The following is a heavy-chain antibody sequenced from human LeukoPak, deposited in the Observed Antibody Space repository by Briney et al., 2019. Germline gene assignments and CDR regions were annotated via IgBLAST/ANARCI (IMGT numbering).Heavy chain of an antibody. Sequence: GGSLRLSCAASGFTFSSYGMHWVRQAPGKGLEWVAFIRYDGSNKYYADSVKGRFTISRDNSKDTLHLQMNSLRAEDTAAYYCAKFAQRYCSGGSCHPFDYWGQGTLVTVSS. D-gene: IGHD2-15*01. V-gene: IGHV3-30*02. CDR2: IRYDGSNK. CDR3: AKFAQRYCSGGSCHPFDY. J-gene: IGHJ4*02. CDR1: GFTFSSYG.